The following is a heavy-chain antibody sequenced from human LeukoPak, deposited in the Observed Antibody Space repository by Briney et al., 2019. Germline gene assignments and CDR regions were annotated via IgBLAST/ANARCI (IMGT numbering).Heavy chain of an antibody. D-gene: IGHD2-2*02. V-gene: IGHV3-30*02. CDR2: IRYDGSNK. Sequence: GGSLRLSCAASGFTFSSYGMHWVRQAPGKGLEWVAFIRYDGSNKYYADSVKGRFTISRDNSKNTLYLQMSSLRAEDTAVYYCAKVRGRYCSSISCYNAFDIWGQGTMVTVSS. CDR3: AKVRGRYCSSISCYNAFDI. J-gene: IGHJ3*02. CDR1: GFTFSSYG.